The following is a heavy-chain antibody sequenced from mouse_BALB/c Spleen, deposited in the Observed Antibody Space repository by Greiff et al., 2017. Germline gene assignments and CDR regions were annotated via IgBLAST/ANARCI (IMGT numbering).Heavy chain of an antibody. CDR1: GYAFSSSW. D-gene: IGHD2-4*01. CDR2: IYPGDGDT. J-gene: IGHJ2*01. V-gene: IGHV1-82*01. Sequence: VQLQQSGPELVKPGASVKISCKASGYAFSSSWMNWVKQRPGQGLEWIGRIYPGDGDTNYNGKFKGKATLTADKSSSTAYMQLSSLTSVDSAVYFCARGGLRRYFDYWGQGTTLTVSS. CDR3: ARGGLRRYFDY.